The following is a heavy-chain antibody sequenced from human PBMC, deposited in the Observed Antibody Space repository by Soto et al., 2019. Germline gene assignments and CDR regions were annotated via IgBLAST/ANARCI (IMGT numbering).Heavy chain of an antibody. D-gene: IGHD6-19*01. CDR2: ISSSSSYI. Sequence: ESGGGLVKPGGSLRLSCAASGFTFSSYSMNWVRQAPGKGLEWVSSISSSSSYIYYADSVKGRFTISRDNAKNSLYLQMNSLRAEDTAVYYCARDLRIAVAGTELDYWGQGTLVTVSS. V-gene: IGHV3-21*01. CDR1: GFTFSSYS. J-gene: IGHJ4*02. CDR3: ARDLRIAVAGTELDY.